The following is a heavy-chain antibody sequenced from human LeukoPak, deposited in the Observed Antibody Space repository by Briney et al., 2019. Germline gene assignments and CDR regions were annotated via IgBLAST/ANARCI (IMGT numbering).Heavy chain of an antibody. CDR3: ARYYDSRPYNWFDP. J-gene: IGHJ5*02. D-gene: IGHD3-22*01. V-gene: IGHV4-59*01. CDR1: GGSISSYY. Sequence: SETLSLTCTVSGGSISSYYWSWIRQPPGKGLEWIGYIYYSGSTNYNPSLKSRVTISVDTSKNQFSLKLSSVTAADTAVYYCARYYDSRPYNWFDPWGQGTLVTVSS. CDR2: IYYSGST.